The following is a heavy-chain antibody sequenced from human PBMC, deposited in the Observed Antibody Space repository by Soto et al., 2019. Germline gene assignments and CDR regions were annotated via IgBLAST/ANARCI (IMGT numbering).Heavy chain of an antibody. CDR1: GFSFGAFA. J-gene: IGHJ4*02. V-gene: IGHV3-30*04. CDR2: VSYDGGQN. Sequence: QMKLVESGGGVVQPGRSLRLSCAASGFSFGAFAMHWVRQAPGKGLEWVALVSYDGGQNYYADSVEGRFTISRDNSKNTLFLQMDSLRLEDTALYYCARYTTTCLDFWGQGTLVIVSS. CDR3: ARYTTTCLDF. D-gene: IGHD2-2*02.